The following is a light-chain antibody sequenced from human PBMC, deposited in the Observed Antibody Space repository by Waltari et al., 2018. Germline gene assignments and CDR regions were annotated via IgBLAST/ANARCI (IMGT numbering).Light chain of an antibody. CDR2: GSS. V-gene: IGLV1-40*01. Sequence: QSVLTPPPSVSGAPGQRVTISCTGSGSNIGAGYDVPWYQQLPRAAPKLLIYGSSTRPLGVPDRFFGSTSGTSASLAITGLQAEDEADYYCQSYDTSLSVVFGGETKLTVL. CDR3: QSYDTSLSVV. J-gene: IGLJ3*02. CDR1: GSNIGAGYD.